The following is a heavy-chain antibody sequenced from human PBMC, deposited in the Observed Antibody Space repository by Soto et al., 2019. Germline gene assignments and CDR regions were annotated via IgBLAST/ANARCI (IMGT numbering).Heavy chain of an antibody. CDR2: IHVGLGTT. J-gene: IGHJ4*02. CDR3: TRESEGNQYFDF. V-gene: IGHV1-46*02. Sequence: VHLEQSGAEVKKPGASMKVSCQASGYTFNNYFIHWVRQAPGQGLEWMGVIHVGLGTTMYAQKFQGRVIVTRDTSTSTVYLELSSLVSEDTALYFCTRESEGNQYFDFWGQGTLVTVSS. CDR1: GYTFNNYF.